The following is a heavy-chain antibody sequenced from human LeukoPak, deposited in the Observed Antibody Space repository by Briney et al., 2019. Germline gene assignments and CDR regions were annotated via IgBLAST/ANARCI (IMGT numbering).Heavy chain of an antibody. Sequence: GGSLRLSCAASGFTFDDYGITWVRQAPGKGLEWVSGINWSGDMTGYADSVKGRFTISRDNVKKSVYLQMNSLRVEDTAFYYCARGFQPEPDYWGQGTLVTVSS. J-gene: IGHJ4*02. V-gene: IGHV3-20*04. CDR3: ARGFQPEPDY. D-gene: IGHD1-14*01. CDR2: INWSGDMT. CDR1: GFTFDDYG.